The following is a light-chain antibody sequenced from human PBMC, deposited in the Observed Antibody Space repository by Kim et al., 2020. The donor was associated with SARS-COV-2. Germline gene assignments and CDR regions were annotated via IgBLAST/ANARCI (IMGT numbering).Light chain of an antibody. CDR3: SSYTSSSTSYV. CDR2: DVS. CDR1: SSDVGGYNY. Sequence: QSALTQPASVSGSPGQSITISCTGTSSDVGGYNYVSWYQQHPGKAPKLMIYDVSKRPSGVSNRFSGYKSGNTASLTISGLQAEDEADYYCSSYTSSSTSYVFGTGTKV. V-gene: IGLV2-14*01. J-gene: IGLJ1*01.